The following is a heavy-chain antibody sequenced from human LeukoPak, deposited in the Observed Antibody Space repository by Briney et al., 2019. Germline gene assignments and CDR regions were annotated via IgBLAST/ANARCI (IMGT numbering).Heavy chain of an antibody. Sequence: ASVKVSCKASGYTFTSYYMHWVRQAPGQGLEWMGIINPSGGSTNYAQKFQGRVTITADKSTSTAYMELSSLSSEDTAVYYCARVITGVAAAGTAFDIWGQGTMVTVSS. D-gene: IGHD6-13*01. CDR2: INPSGGST. J-gene: IGHJ3*02. V-gene: IGHV1-46*01. CDR3: ARVITGVAAAGTAFDI. CDR1: GYTFTSYY.